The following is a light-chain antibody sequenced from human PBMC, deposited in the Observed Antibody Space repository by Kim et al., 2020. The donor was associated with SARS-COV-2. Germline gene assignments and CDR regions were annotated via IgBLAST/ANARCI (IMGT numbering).Light chain of an antibody. CDR3: QQRSNWSFT. CDR2: DAS. CDR1: QSVSSY. J-gene: IGKJ5*01. Sequence: LSPGERATLSCRASQSVSSYLAWYQQKPGQAPRLLIYDASNRATGIPARFSGSGSGTDFTLTISSLEPEDFAVYYCQQRSNWSFTFGQGTRLEIK. V-gene: IGKV3-11*01.